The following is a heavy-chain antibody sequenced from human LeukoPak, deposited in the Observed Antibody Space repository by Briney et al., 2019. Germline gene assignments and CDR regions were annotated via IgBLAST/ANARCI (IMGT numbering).Heavy chain of an antibody. CDR3: AKEPPRPGYCSSTSCPRRGY. CDR2: ISGSGGST. CDR1: GFTFSSYA. J-gene: IGHJ4*02. Sequence: GGSLRLSCAASGFTFSSYAMSWVRQAPGKGLEWVSAISGSGGSTYYADSVKGRFTISRDNSKNTLYLQMNSLRAEDTAVYYCAKEPPRPGYCSSTSCPRRGYWGQGTLVTVSS. V-gene: IGHV3-23*01. D-gene: IGHD2-2*01.